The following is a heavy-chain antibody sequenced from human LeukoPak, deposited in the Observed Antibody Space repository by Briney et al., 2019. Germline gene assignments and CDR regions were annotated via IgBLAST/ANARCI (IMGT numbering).Heavy chain of an antibody. J-gene: IGHJ5*02. CDR2: IRGSGGST. CDR1: GFTFSSYA. Sequence: PGGSLRLSCAASGFTFSSYAMSWVRQAPGKGLEWVSAIRGSGGSTYYADSVKGRFTISRDNSKNTLYLQMNSLRAEDTAVYYCATSGSGSYYVSWGQGTLVTVSS. CDR3: ATSGSGSYYVS. V-gene: IGHV3-23*01. D-gene: IGHD3-10*01.